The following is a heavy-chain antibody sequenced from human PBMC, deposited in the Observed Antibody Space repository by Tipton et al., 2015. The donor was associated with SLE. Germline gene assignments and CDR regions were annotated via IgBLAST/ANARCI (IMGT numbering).Heavy chain of an antibody. Sequence: TLSLTCAVYGGSFSGYYWCWIRQPPGKGLEWIGEINHSGSTNYNPSLKSRVTISVDTSKNQFSLKLSSVTAADTAVYYCASGWYSGYEGLSFDYWGQGTLVTVSS. CDR3: ASGWYSGYEGLSFDY. V-gene: IGHV4-34*01. CDR2: INHSGST. D-gene: IGHD5-12*01. CDR1: GGSFSGYY. J-gene: IGHJ4*02.